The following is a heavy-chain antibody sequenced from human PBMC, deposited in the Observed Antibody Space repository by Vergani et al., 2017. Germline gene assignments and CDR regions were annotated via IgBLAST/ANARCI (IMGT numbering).Heavy chain of an antibody. D-gene: IGHD5-18*01. V-gene: IGHV4-59*01. CDR2: IYYSGST. CDR1: GCSLSSYY. CDR3: ARQTTSYSYSPYYYYYYYMDV. J-gene: IGHJ6*03. Sequence: QVQLQESGPGLVKPSETLSLTCTVSGCSLSSYYWSWIRPPPGKGLEWIGYIYYSGSTNYNPSLKSRVTISVDTSKNQFSLKLSSVTAADTAVYYCARQTTSYSYSPYYYYYYYMDVWGKGTTVTVSS.